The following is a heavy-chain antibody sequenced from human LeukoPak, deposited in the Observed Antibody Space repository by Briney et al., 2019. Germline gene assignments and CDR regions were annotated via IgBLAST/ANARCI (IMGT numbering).Heavy chain of an antibody. J-gene: IGHJ4*02. D-gene: IGHD2-8*01. Sequence: GSVKVSCKASGYTLFSYNINRRRQATGQRLEWRGWVNPMIGDAGYLQKFQGRLTITRDSSIDTAYMDLSGLNSEDTAVYYCARGVPLGYCTYGVCYPPYYFDYWGQGTLVTASS. V-gene: IGHV1-8*01. CDR1: GYTLFSYN. CDR2: VNPMIGDA. CDR3: ARGVPLGYCTYGVCYPPYYFDY.